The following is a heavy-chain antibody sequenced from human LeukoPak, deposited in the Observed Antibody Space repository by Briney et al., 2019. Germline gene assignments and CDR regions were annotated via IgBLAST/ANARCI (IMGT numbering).Heavy chain of an antibody. CDR1: GFTFTSSA. D-gene: IGHD6-6*01. CDR2: IVVGSGNT. J-gene: IGHJ4*02. Sequence: SVKVSCKASGFTFTSSAMQWVRQARGQRLEWIGWIVVGSGNTNYAQKFQERVTITRDMSTSTAYMELSSLRSEDTAVYYCAADLQEYSSSPKAFDYWRQGTLVTVSS. CDR3: AADLQEYSSSPKAFDY. V-gene: IGHV1-58*02.